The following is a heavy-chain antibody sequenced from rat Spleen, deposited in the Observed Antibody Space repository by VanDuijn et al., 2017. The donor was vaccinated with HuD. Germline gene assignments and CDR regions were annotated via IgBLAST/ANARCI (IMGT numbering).Heavy chain of an antibody. CDR1: GFSLSSYG. Sequence: QVQLKESGPGLVQPSQTLSLTCTVSGFSLSSYGVIWVRQPPGKGLEWVGVMWRSGSTEYNSALKSRLSISRDTSKNQIFLKMNSLQSEDTTTYYCARAPGNGYVMDAWGQGASVTVSS. D-gene: IGHD5-1*01. CDR2: MWRSGST. CDR3: ARAPGNGYVMDA. V-gene: IGHV2-13*01. J-gene: IGHJ4*01.